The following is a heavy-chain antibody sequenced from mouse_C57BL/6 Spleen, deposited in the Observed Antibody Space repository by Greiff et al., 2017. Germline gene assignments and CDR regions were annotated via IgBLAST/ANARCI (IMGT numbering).Heavy chain of an antibody. Sequence: QVQLQQSGAELVRPGASVTLSCKASGYTFTDYEMHWVKQTPVHGLEWIGAIDPETGGTAYNQKFKGKAILTADKSSSTAYMELRSLTSEDSAVYYCTRGGPTVVSFDYWGQGTTLTVSS. CDR2: IDPETGGT. V-gene: IGHV1-15*01. J-gene: IGHJ2*01. CDR1: GYTFTDYE. CDR3: TRGGPTVVSFDY. D-gene: IGHD1-1*01.